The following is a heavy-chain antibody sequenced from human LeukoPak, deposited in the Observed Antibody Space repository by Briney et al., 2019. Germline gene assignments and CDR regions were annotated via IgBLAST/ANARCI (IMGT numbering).Heavy chain of an antibody. CDR3: ARVFRAGGDAFDI. J-gene: IGHJ3*02. V-gene: IGHV4-61*02. D-gene: IGHD6-19*01. CDR2: IYTSGST. Sequence: SETLSLTCTVSGGSISSGSYYWSWIRQPAGKGLEWIGRIYTSGSTNYNPSLKSRVTISVDTSKNQFSLKLSSVTAADTAVYYCARVFRAGGDAFDIWGQGTMVTVSS. CDR1: GGSISSGSYY.